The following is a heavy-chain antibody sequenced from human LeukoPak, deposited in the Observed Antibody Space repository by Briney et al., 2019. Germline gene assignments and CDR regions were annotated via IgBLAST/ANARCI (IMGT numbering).Heavy chain of an antibody. J-gene: IGHJ4*02. D-gene: IGHD1/OR15-1a*01. CDR3: ARGAEHRGDS. CDR1: GYTFTGYY. V-gene: IGHV1-2*06. Sequence: ASVKVSCKASGYTFTGYYMHWVRQAPGQGLEWMGRINPNSGGTNYAQKFQGRVTMTRDTSITTAYMELSRLGSDDTAVYYCARGAEHRGDSWGQGTLVTVSS. CDR2: INPNSGGT.